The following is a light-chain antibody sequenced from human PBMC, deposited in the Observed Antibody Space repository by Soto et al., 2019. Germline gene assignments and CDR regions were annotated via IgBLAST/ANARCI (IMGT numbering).Light chain of an antibody. CDR3: SSFVGGNIFV. J-gene: IGLJ1*01. CDR1: RSDVGRYNY. V-gene: IGLV2-8*01. CDR2: EVT. Sequence: QSALTQPPSASGSPGQSVTISCTGTRSDVGRYNYVSWYQLHPGKVPKLLIYEVTKRPSGIPDRFSGSKSGNTASLTVSGLQAEDEADYYCSSFVGGNIFVFGSGTKVTV.